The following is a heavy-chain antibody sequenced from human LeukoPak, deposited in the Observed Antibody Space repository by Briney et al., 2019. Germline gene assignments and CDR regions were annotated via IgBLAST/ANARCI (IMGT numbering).Heavy chain of an antibody. V-gene: IGHV1-18*01. J-gene: IGHJ5*02. Sequence: ASVKVSCKASGYTFTNYGISWVRQAPGQGLKWMGWISAYNANTNYAQKLQGRVTMTTDTSTNTAYMELRSLRSDDTAVYYCARVKGRGGIFGVITPNWLDPWGQGTLVTVSS. CDR3: ARVKGRGGIFGVITPNWLDP. D-gene: IGHD3-3*01. CDR1: GYTFTNYG. CDR2: ISAYNANT.